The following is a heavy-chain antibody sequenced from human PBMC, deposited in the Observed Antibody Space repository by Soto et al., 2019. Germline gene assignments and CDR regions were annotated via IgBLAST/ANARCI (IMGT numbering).Heavy chain of an antibody. CDR2: IWYDGSNK. CDR3: ARDFGELAYYYYYGMDV. Sequence: GGSLRLSCAAPGFTFSSYGMHWVRQAPGKGLEWVAVIWYDGSNKYYADSVKGRFTISRDNSKNTLYLQMNSLRAEDTAVYYCARDFGELAYYYYYGMDVWGQGTTVTVSS. J-gene: IGHJ6*02. D-gene: IGHD1-26*01. V-gene: IGHV3-33*01. CDR1: GFTFSSYG.